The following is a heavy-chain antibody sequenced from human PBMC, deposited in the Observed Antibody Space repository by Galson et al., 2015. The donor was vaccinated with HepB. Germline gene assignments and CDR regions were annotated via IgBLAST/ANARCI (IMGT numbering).Heavy chain of an antibody. Sequence: TLSLTCTVSGGSISSGGYYWSWIRQHPGKGLEWIGYIYYSGSTYYNPSLKSRVTISVDTSKNQFSLKLSSVTAADTAVYYCASVHDYGDSYFDYWGQGTLVTVSS. J-gene: IGHJ4*02. D-gene: IGHD4-17*01. CDR1: GGSISSGGYY. V-gene: IGHV4-31*03. CDR2: IYYSGST. CDR3: ASVHDYGDSYFDY.